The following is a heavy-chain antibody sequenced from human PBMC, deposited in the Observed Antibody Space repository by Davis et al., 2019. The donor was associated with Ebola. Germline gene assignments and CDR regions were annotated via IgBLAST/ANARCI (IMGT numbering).Heavy chain of an antibody. Sequence: ASVKVSCKASGGTFSSYAISWVRQAPGQGLEWMGWISAYNGNTNYAQKFQGRVTMTRDTSISTAYMELSRLRSDDTAVYYCAKGSVYYSRSITAGMDVWGQGTTVTVSS. CDR2: ISAYNGNT. J-gene: IGHJ6*02. V-gene: IGHV1-18*01. CDR1: GGTFSSYA. D-gene: IGHD5/OR15-5a*01. CDR3: AKGSVYYSRSITAGMDV.